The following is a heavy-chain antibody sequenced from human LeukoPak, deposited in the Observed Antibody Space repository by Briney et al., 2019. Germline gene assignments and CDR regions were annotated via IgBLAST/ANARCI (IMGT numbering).Heavy chain of an antibody. Sequence: SVEVFCKASGGTFSSYAISWVRQAPGQGLEWMGRIIPILGIANYAQKFQGRVTITADKSTSTAYMELSSLRSEDTAVYYCARAGYSSSWYDWGQGTLVTVSS. J-gene: IGHJ4*02. CDR2: IIPILGIA. CDR3: ARAGYSSSWYD. D-gene: IGHD6-13*01. CDR1: GGTFSSYA. V-gene: IGHV1-69*04.